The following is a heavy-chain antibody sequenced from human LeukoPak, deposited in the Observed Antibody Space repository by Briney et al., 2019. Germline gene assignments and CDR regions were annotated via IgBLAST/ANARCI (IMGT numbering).Heavy chain of an antibody. J-gene: IGHJ4*02. CDR2: INPNSGGT. Sequence: ASVKVSCKASGYTFTGYYMHWVRQAPGQGLEWMGWINPNSGGTNYAQKFQSRVTMTRDTSISTAYMELSRLRSDDTAVYYCARCDRRGPTLTLDYWGQGTLVTVSS. V-gene: IGHV1-2*02. CDR1: GYTFTGYY. D-gene: IGHD4-11*01. CDR3: ARCDRRGPTLTLDY.